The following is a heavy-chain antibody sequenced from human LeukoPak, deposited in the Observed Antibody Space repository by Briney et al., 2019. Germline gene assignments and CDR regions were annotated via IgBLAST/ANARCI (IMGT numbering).Heavy chain of an antibody. CDR3: VKDRGRNMVTFGPVFIES. CDR2: ISGPGGST. V-gene: IGHV3-23*01. J-gene: IGHJ4*02. Sequence: QSGGSLRLSCEASGFTFNNYAMSSVRQAPGKGLELLAAISGPGGSTYYAASVKGRFSISRDNSRNTLSLQMNTLRVEDTAVYYCVKDRGRNMVTFGPVFIESWGLGALVTVSS. D-gene: IGHD3-16*01. CDR1: GFTFNNYA.